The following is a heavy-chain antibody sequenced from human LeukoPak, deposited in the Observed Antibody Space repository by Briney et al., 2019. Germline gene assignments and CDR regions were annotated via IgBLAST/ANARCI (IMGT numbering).Heavy chain of an antibody. V-gene: IGHV3-7*04. Sequence: GGSLRLSCAASGFTFSSYWMSWVRQAPGKGLEWVANIKQDGSEKYYVDSVKGRFTISRDNAKNSLYLQMNSLRAEDTAVCYCARVLGYYDSSGYYYHYYFDYWGQGTLVTVSS. CDR2: IKQDGSEK. J-gene: IGHJ4*02. CDR1: GFTFSSYW. CDR3: ARVLGYYDSSGYYYHYYFDY. D-gene: IGHD3-22*01.